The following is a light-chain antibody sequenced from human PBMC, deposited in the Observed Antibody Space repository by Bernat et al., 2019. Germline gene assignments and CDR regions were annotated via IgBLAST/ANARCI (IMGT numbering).Light chain of an antibody. Sequence: DIQMTQSPSSLSASVGDRVTITCRASQGIRNELGWYQQKPGEAPKSLIYAASNLQSGVPSRFSGTASGTEFTLTISSLQPEDFATYYCLQHKSYPYIFGQGTKVEIK. CDR1: QGIRNE. J-gene: IGKJ2*01. CDR2: AAS. CDR3: LQHKSYPYI. V-gene: IGKV1-17*01.